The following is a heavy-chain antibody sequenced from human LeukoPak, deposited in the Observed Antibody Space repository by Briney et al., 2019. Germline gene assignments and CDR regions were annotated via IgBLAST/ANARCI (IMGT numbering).Heavy chain of an antibody. Sequence: PGGSLRLSCAASGFTFSSYAMTWVRQAPGKGLEWVSGISGGGGTTYYADSVKGRFTISRDNSKNTLYLQMNSLRAEDTAVYYCAKILKWWYPENMDVLGKGTTVTVSS. CDR1: GFTFSSYA. CDR3: AKILKWWYPENMDV. J-gene: IGHJ6*03. CDR2: ISGGGGTT. V-gene: IGHV3-23*01. D-gene: IGHD2-15*01.